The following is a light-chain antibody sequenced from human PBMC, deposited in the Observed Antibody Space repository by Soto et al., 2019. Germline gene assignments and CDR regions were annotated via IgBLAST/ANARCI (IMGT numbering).Light chain of an antibody. CDR2: EVS. CDR3: SPYTSSSTWV. Sequence: QSVLTQPASVSGSPGQSITISCTGTSSDVGGYNYVSWYQQHPGKAPKLMIYEVSNRPSGVSNRFSGSKSGNTASLTISGLQAEDEADYYCSPYTSSSTWVFGGGTKRPS. CDR1: SSDVGGYNY. V-gene: IGLV2-14*01. J-gene: IGLJ3*02.